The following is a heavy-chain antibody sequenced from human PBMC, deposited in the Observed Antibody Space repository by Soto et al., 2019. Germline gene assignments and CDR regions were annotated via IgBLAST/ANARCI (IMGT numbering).Heavy chain of an antibody. CDR2: IIPIFGTA. CDR3: ERVGYYDFWGGNNWFDP. V-gene: IGHV1-69*01. CDR1: GGTFSSYA. D-gene: IGHD3-3*01. Sequence: QVQLVQSGAEVKKPGSSVKVSCKASGGTFSSYAISWVRQAPGQGLEWMGGIIPIFGTANYAQKFQGRVTITADESTSTAYIELSSLRSEDTAVYYCERVGYYDFWGGNNWFDPWGQGTLVTVSS. J-gene: IGHJ5*02.